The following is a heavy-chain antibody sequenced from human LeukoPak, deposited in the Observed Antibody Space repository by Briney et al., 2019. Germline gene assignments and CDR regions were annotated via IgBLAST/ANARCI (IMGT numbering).Heavy chain of an antibody. Sequence: ASVKVSCKASGYSLTGYDLSWVRQATGQGLEWMGWMDPNGGKTTYAQKFQGRVTMTRNTSISTAYMELSTLRSEDTAVYYCARAKAPSYHYYYVDVWGKGTTVTVSS. J-gene: IGHJ6*03. V-gene: IGHV1-8*01. CDR3: ARAKAPSYHYYYVDV. CDR2: MDPNGGKT. CDR1: GYSLTGYD.